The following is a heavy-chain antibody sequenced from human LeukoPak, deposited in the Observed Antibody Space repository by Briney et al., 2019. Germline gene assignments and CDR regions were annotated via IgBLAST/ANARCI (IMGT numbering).Heavy chain of an antibody. Sequence: PSETLSLTCTVSGGSISSYYWSWIRQPPGKGLEWIGYIYYSGSTNYNPSLKSRVTISVDTSKNQFSLKLSSVTAADTAVYYCARGVLWFGESSPHYFDYWGQGTLVTVSS. D-gene: IGHD3-10*01. CDR3: ARGVLWFGESSPHYFDY. CDR1: GGSISSYY. V-gene: IGHV4-59*01. CDR2: IYYSGST. J-gene: IGHJ4*02.